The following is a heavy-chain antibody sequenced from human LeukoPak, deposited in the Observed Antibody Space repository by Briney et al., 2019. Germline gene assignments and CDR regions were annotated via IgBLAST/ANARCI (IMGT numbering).Heavy chain of an antibody. CDR2: INPNSGGT. D-gene: IGHD4-17*01. J-gene: IGHJ4*02. V-gene: IGHV1-2*02. Sequence: ASVKVSCNASGYTFTGYYMHWVRQAPGQGLEWMGWINPNSGGTNYAQKFQGRVTMTRDTSISTAYMELSRLRSDDTAVYYCARVGGDYGDYDAPVSSQGFDYWGQGTLVTVSS. CDR1: GYTFTGYY. CDR3: ARVGGDYGDYDAPVSSQGFDY.